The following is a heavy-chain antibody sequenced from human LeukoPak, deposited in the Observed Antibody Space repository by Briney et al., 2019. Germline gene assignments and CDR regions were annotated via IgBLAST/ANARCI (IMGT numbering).Heavy chain of an antibody. J-gene: IGHJ5*02. V-gene: IGHV3-30*04. CDR3: AKDLTTMAVEVNWFDP. CDR1: GFTFSSYA. CDR2: ISYDGSNK. D-gene: IGHD4-23*01. Sequence: GGSLRLSCSASGFTFSSYAMHWVRQAPGKGLEWVAIISYDGSNKYYADSVKGRFTISRDNSKNTLYLQMNSLRAEDTAVYYCAKDLTTMAVEVNWFDPWGQGTLVTVSS.